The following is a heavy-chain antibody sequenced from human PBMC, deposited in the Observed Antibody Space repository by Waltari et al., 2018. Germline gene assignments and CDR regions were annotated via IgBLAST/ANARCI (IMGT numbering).Heavy chain of an antibody. CDR2: ISSRLNTI. CDR3: ATRYGSSSMDY. V-gene: IGHV3-48*03. D-gene: IGHD6-6*01. Sequence: EVQLVESGGGVVQTGGYLSLSCAASGFTFRNYEMTWVSQAPGKGLEWIASISSRLNTIYYADSVKGRFTISRDNAKNSLHLQMNSLRAEDTAVYYCATRYGSSSMDYWGQGTLVTVSS. J-gene: IGHJ4*02. CDR1: GFTFRNYE.